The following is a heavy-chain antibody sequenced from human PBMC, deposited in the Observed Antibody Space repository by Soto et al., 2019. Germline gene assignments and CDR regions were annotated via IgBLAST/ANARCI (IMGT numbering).Heavy chain of an antibody. CDR1: FGSFSGYF. Sequence: SATPSLTGTVYFGSFSGYFLNWIRQSGGKGLECIGKIKDAGSMNFNPSLKSRVTISVDTPKNQVSLKVRSVTAADSATYYCARAYDYRAPRDAFDTWGQGTMVTF. J-gene: IGHJ3*02. D-gene: IGHD4-17*01. CDR2: IKDAGSM. CDR3: ARAYDYRAPRDAFDT. V-gene: IGHV4-34*01.